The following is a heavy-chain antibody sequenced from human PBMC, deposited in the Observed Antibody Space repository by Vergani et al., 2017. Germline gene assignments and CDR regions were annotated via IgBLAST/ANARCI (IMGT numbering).Heavy chain of an antibody. D-gene: IGHD3-3*01. Sequence: QVQLQQWGAGLLKPSETLSLTCAVYGGSFSGYYWSWIRQPPGKGLEWIGYIYHSGSTYYNPSLKSRVTISVDRSKNQFSLKLSSVTAADTAVYYCARGQYYDFWSGINLFDPWGQGTLVTVSS. CDR2: IYHSGST. V-gene: IGHV4-34*01. CDR1: GGSFSGYY. J-gene: IGHJ5*02. CDR3: ARGQYYDFWSGINLFDP.